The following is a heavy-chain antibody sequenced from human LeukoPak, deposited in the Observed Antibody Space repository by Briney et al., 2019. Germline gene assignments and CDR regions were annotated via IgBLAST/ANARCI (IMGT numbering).Heavy chain of an antibody. CDR3: ARARGVGYCSGGSCRYPLRYYFDY. Sequence: SETLSLTCAVYGGSFSGYYWSWIRQPPGKGLEWIGEINHSGSTNYNPSLKSRVTISVDTSKNQFSLKLSSVTAADTAVYYCARARGVGYCSGGSCRYPLRYYFDYWGRGTLVTVSS. CDR1: GGSFSGYY. J-gene: IGHJ4*02. D-gene: IGHD2-15*01. CDR2: INHSGST. V-gene: IGHV4-34*01.